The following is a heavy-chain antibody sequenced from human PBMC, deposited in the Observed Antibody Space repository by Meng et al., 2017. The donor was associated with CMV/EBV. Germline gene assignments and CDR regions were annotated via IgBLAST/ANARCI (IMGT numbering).Heavy chain of an antibody. J-gene: IGHJ5*02. Sequence: QVDPPPWCTRLLKPSXPLSLTCVVXGGSFSGYDSSSIRQPPGKGLEWIGEINHSGSTNYNPSLKSRVTISVDTSKNQFSLKLSSVTAADTAVYYCARVWVRPAVLRFLKSVRFDPWGQGTLVTVSS. V-gene: IGHV4-34*01. D-gene: IGHD3-3*01. CDR2: INHSGST. CDR3: ARVWVRPAVLRFLKSVRFDP. CDR1: GGSFSGYD.